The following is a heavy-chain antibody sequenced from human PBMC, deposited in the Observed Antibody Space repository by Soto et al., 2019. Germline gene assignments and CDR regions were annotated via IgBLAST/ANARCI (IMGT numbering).Heavy chain of an antibody. D-gene: IGHD2-2*02. J-gene: IGHJ6*02. CDR3: ARFVRSCSGTTCYTRADV. V-gene: IGHV4-30-4*01. Sequence: SETLSLTCTVSGDSISSADYYWSWIRQTPGKGLEWIGHIFYSGATYYNPSLKSRLTISVDTSKNHFSLRLTSVTAADTAVYHCARFVRSCSGTTCYTRADVWGQGTTVTVSS. CDR2: IFYSGAT. CDR1: GDSISSADYY.